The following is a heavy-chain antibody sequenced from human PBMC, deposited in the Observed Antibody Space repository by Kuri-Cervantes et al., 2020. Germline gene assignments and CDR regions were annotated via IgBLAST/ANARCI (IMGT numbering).Heavy chain of an antibody. Sequence: ASVKVSCKASGHTLSKCDINWVRQAPGQGLEWMGWINPNSGGTNYAQKFQGRVTMTRDTSISTAYMELSRLRSDDTAVYYCAGGYPPWDYWGQGTLVTVSS. J-gene: IGHJ4*02. D-gene: IGHD5-12*01. CDR3: AGGYPPWDY. CDR2: INPNSGGT. CDR1: GHTLSKCD. V-gene: IGHV1-2*02.